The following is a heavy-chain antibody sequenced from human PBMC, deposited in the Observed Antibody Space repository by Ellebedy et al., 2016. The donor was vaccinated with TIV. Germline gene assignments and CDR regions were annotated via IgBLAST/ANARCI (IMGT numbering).Heavy chain of an antibody. CDR2: INQDGSDK. V-gene: IGHV3-7*01. J-gene: IGHJ3*02. D-gene: IGHD4-17*01. CDR1: GFSFRSYW. Sequence: GGSLRLSCGSSGFSFRSYWMTWVRQPPGKGLEWVANINQDGSDKYYVDSVKGRFTISRDNAQTSLYLQMNSLGADETAMYYCASDGSYGDYRSPTHAFVMWGQGTMVSVSS. CDR3: ASDGSYGDYRSPTHAFVM.